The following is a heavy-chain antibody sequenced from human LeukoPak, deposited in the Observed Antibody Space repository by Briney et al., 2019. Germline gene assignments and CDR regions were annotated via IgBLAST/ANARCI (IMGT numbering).Heavy chain of an antibody. J-gene: IGHJ1*01. CDR3: AKATSGSYSF. CDR2: ISGSGGST. D-gene: IGHD1-26*01. V-gene: IGHV3-23*01. Sequence: GGSLRLSCAASGFTFSSYAMSWVRQAPGKGLEWVSGISGSGGSTYHADSVEGRFTISRDNSKNTLYLQMNSLRAEDTAVYYCAKATSGSYSFWGQGTLVTVSS. CDR1: GFTFSSYA.